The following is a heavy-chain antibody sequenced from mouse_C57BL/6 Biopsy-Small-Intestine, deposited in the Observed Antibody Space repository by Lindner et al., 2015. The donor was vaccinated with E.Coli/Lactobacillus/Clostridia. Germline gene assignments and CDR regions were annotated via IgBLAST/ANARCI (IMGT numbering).Heavy chain of an antibody. Sequence: VQLQESGPELVKPGASVKLSCKASGYTFTSYDINWVNQRPGQGLEWIGWTSPRDGSTEYNEKFKGKATLTVDTSSSTAYMELYSLTSEDSAVYFCARYDYDGAYWGQGTLVTVSA. J-gene: IGHJ3*01. V-gene: IGHV1-85*01. CDR2: TSPRDGST. D-gene: IGHD2-4*01. CDR1: GYTFTSYD. CDR3: ARYDYDGAY.